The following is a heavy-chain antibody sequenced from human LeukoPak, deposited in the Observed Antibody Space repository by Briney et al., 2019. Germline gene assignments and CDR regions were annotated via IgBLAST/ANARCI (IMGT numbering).Heavy chain of an antibody. CDR2: IYYSGGT. V-gene: IGHV4-59*01. CDR1: GGSISSYY. CDR3: ARANYYDSSGYLRDGGEFDY. Sequence: SETLSLTCTVSGGSISSYYWSWIRQPPGEGLEWIGYIYYSGGTTYNPSLKSRVTISVDTPKNQFSLKLSSVTAADTAVYYCARANYYDSSGYLRDGGEFDYWGQGTLVTVSS. J-gene: IGHJ4*02. D-gene: IGHD3-22*01.